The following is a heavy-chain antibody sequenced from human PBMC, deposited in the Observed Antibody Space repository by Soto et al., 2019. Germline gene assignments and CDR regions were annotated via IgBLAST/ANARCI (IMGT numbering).Heavy chain of an antibody. V-gene: IGHV1-3*01. CDR2: INAGNGNT. D-gene: IGHD6-6*01. CDR3: ARVTSARDYYYYYYMDV. CDR1: GYTFTSYA. Sequence: QVQLVQSGAEVKKPGASVKVSCKASGYTFTSYAMHWVRQAPGQRLEWMGWINAGNGNTKYSQKFQGRVTLTRDTSASTAYMELSSLRSEDTAVYYCARVTSARDYYYYYYMDVWGKGTTVTVSS. J-gene: IGHJ6*03.